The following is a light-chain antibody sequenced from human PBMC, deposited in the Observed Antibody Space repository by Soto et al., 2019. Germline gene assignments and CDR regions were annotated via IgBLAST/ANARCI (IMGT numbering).Light chain of an antibody. CDR3: QQYYSPLPT. CDR2: WAS. V-gene: IGKV4-1*01. Sequence: DIVLTQSPDYLALSLGERATINCKSSQSLFHNANNKNCLAWYRQKPGQPPELLIYWASTREVGVPDRFSGSGFWTDFTLTLSSLQAEDVAVYYCQQYYSPLPTFGQGTRLEI. CDR1: QSLFHNANNKNC. J-gene: IGKJ2*01.